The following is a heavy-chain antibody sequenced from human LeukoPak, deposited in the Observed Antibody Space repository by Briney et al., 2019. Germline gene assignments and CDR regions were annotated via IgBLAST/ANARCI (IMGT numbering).Heavy chain of an antibody. D-gene: IGHD1-26*01. CDR1: GFTFSSYA. CDR2: ISSNGGST. V-gene: IGHV3-64*01. Sequence: GGSLRLSCAASGFTFSSYAMYWVRQAPGKGLEYVSGISSNGGSTNYANSVKGRFTISRDNSKNTLYLQMGSLRVEDMAVYYCAGDLRGSNAYWGQGTLVTVSS. J-gene: IGHJ4*02. CDR3: AGDLRGSNAY.